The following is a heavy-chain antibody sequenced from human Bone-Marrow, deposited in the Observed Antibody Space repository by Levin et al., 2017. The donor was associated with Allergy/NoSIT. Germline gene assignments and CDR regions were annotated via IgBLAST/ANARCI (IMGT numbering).Heavy chain of an antibody. V-gene: IGHV4-39*07. CDR1: GGSISSSSYY. Sequence: TSETLSLTCTVSGGSISSSSYYWGWIRRPPGKGLEWIASISYSGTTYYNPSLKSRVTISLDTSKNQFSLNLSSVAAADSAVYYCARADIVGANPRVAWFDPWGQGTLVTVSS. CDR3: ARADIVGANPRVAWFDP. J-gene: IGHJ5*02. CDR2: ISYSGTT. D-gene: IGHD1-26*01.